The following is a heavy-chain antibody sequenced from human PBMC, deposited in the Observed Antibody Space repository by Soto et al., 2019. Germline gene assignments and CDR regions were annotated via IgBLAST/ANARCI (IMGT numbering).Heavy chain of an antibody. V-gene: IGHV3-7*03. D-gene: IGHD1-26*01. J-gene: IGHJ5*02. Sequence: GGSLRLSCAASGFTFSSYWMSWVRQAPGKGLEWVANIKQDGSEKYYVDSVKGRFTISRDNSKNTLYLQMNSLRAEDTAVYYCAKDYFVNWFDPWGQGTLVTVSS. CDR1: GFTFSSYW. CDR3: AKDYFVNWFDP. CDR2: IKQDGSEK.